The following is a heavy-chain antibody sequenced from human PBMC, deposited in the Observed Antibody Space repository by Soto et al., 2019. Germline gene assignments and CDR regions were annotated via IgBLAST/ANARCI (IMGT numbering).Heavy chain of an antibody. CDR1: GGSISSGGYY. Sequence: SETLSLTCTVSGGSISSGGYYWSWIRQHPGKGLEWIGYIYYSGSTYYNPSLKSRVTISVDTSKNQFSLKLSSVTAADTAVYYCARITGGVGATKVPLFDYWGQGTLVTV. CDR3: ARITGGVGATKVPLFDY. J-gene: IGHJ4*02. V-gene: IGHV4-31*03. CDR2: IYYSGST. D-gene: IGHD1-26*01.